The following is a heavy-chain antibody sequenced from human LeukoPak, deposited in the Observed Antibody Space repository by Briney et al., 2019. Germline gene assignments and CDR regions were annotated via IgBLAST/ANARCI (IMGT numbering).Heavy chain of an antibody. J-gene: IGHJ4*02. Sequence: TSSETLSLTCTVSGGSVSTSDYYWGWIRQSPVKGLEWFGDVFYTGKTNYNPSLRGRATISIDTSKNQFSLKLTYVTAADTAVYYCARVFDSWGQGTLVTVSS. V-gene: IGHV4-39*07. CDR1: GGSVSTSDYY. CDR2: VFYTGKT. CDR3: ARVFDS.